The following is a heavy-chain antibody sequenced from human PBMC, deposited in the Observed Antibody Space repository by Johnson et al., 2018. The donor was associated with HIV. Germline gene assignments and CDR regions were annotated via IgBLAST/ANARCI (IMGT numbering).Heavy chain of an antibody. CDR3: DCIVGATRDAFDI. J-gene: IGHJ3*02. V-gene: IGHV3-30*02. Sequence: QVQLVESGGGVVQPGGSLRLSCAASGFTFSSYGMHWVRQAPGKGLEWVAFIRYDGSIKYYVDSVKGRFTISIDNSKNTLYLQMNSLRAEDTAVYYCDCIVGATRDAFDIWGQGTMVTVSS. D-gene: IGHD1-26*01. CDR1: GFTFSSYG. CDR2: IRYDGSIK.